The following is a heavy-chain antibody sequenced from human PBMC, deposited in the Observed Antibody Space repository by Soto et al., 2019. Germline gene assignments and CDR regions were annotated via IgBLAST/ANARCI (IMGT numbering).Heavy chain of an antibody. J-gene: IGHJ4*02. Sequence: QVQLVESGGGVVQPGRSLRLSCAASGFTFSSYAMHWVRQAPGTGLEWVAVISYDGSNKYYADSVKGRFTISRDNSKNTLYLQMNSLRAEDTAVSYCARGDTYYDFWSGYYIRPMDYWGQGTLVTVSS. CDR1: GFTFSSYA. CDR2: ISYDGSNK. D-gene: IGHD3-3*01. V-gene: IGHV3-30-3*01. CDR3: ARGDTYYDFWSGYYIRPMDY.